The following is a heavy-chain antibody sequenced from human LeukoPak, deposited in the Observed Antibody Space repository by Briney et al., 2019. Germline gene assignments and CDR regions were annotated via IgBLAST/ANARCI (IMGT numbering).Heavy chain of an antibody. CDR1: GFTFDDYA. D-gene: IGHD1-20*01. CDR3: AKDKRGGLTGSFDY. V-gene: IGHV3-9*01. CDR2: ISWNSGSI. J-gene: IGHJ4*02. Sequence: GRSLRLSFAASGFTFDDYAMHWVRPAPGKGLEWVSGISWNSGSIGYADSVKGRFTISRDNAKNSLYLQMNSLRAEDTALYYCAKDKRGGLTGSFDYWGQGTLVTVSS.